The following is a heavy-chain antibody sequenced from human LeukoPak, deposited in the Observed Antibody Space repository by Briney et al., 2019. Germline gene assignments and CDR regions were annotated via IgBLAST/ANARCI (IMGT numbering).Heavy chain of an antibody. CDR3: ARSLKTRGTKSTTVTPYYFDY. Sequence: SETLSLTCAVFGGSFSGYYWSWIRQPPGKGLEWIGEINHSGSTIYNPSFKSRVTISVDTSKNQFSLKVSSVTAADTAVYYCARSLKTRGTKSTTVTPYYFDYWGQGTLVTVSS. D-gene: IGHD4-17*01. V-gene: IGHV4-34*01. J-gene: IGHJ4*02. CDR1: GGSFSGYY. CDR2: INHSGST.